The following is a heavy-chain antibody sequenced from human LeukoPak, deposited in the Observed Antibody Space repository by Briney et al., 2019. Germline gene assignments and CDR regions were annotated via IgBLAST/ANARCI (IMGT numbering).Heavy chain of an antibody. CDR2: ISTSSSYI. Sequence: GGSLRLSCAASGFTFNRYNMNWVRRAPGKGLEWVSSISTSSSYIYYADSVRGRFTISRDNAKNSLYLQMNSLRAKDTAVYYCARVPRRGDQFDPWGQGTLVTVSS. V-gene: IGHV3-21*04. J-gene: IGHJ5*02. CDR3: ARVPRRGDQFDP. CDR1: GFTFNRYN. D-gene: IGHD3-10*01.